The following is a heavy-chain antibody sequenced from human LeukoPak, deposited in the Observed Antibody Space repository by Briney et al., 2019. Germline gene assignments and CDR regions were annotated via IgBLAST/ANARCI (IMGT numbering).Heavy chain of an antibody. CDR2: IYYSGST. V-gene: IGHV4-30-4*01. D-gene: IGHD2-15*01. Sequence: SETLSLTCTVSGGSISSGDYYWSWIRQTPGKGPEWIGYIYYSGSTYYNPSLKSRVTISVDTSKNQFSLKLSSVTAADTAVYYCARAPYCSGGSCYSRWFDPWGQGTLVTVSS. CDR3: ARAPYCSGGSCYSRWFDP. CDR1: GGSISSGDYY. J-gene: IGHJ5*02.